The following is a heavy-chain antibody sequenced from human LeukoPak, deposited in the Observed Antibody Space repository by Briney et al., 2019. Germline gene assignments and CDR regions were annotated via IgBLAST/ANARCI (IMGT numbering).Heavy chain of an antibody. CDR3: ARGVFSYCGGDCYSIYFDY. J-gene: IGHJ4*02. CDR2: ISYDGSNK. D-gene: IGHD2-21*02. Sequence: GGSLRLSCAASGFTFSSYAMHWVRQAPGKGLEWVAVISYDGSNKYYADSVKGRFTISRDNAKNSLYLQMNSLRAEDTAVYYCARGVFSYCGGDCYSIYFDYWGQGTLVTVSS. CDR1: GFTFSSYA. V-gene: IGHV3-30*04.